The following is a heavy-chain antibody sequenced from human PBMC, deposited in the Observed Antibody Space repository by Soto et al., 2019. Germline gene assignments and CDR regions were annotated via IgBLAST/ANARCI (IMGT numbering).Heavy chain of an antibody. J-gene: IGHJ4*02. CDR1: GYTFTSYG. D-gene: IGHD3-9*01. Sequence: QVQLVQSGAEVKKPGASVKVSCKASGYTFTSYGISWVRQAPGQGLEWMGWISAYSGNTNYAQNLLGRVTMTKDTSTSTAYMELRSLRSDDTAVYYCARQYDILTGYYLEVGYWGQGTLVTVSS. CDR3: ARQYDILTGYYLEVGY. CDR2: ISAYSGNT. V-gene: IGHV1-18*01.